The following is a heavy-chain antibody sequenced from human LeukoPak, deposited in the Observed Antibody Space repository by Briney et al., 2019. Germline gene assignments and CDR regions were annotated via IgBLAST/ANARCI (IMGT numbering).Heavy chain of an antibody. CDR1: GGSFSGYY. V-gene: IGHV4-34*01. J-gene: IGHJ4*02. CDR3: ARGKNNYFDY. Sequence: KSSETLSLTRAVYGGSFSGYYWSWIRQPPGKGLEWIGEINHSGSTNYNPSLKSRVTISVDTSKNQFSLKLSSVTAADTAVYYCARGKNNYFDYWGQGTLVTVSS. CDR2: INHSGST.